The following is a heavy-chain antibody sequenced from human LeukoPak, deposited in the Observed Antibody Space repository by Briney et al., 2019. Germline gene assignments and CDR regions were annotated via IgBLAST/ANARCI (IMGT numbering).Heavy chain of an antibody. CDR3: ARARGYSYGSPLYFDY. Sequence: SQTLSLTCAISGDSVSSNSAAWNWIRQSPSRGLEWLGRTYYRSKWYNDYAVSVKSRITINPDTSKNQFSLQLNSVTPEDTAVYYCARARGYSYGSPLYFDYWGQGTLVTVSS. CDR1: GDSVSSNSAA. CDR2: TYYRSKWYN. D-gene: IGHD5-18*01. J-gene: IGHJ4*02. V-gene: IGHV6-1*01.